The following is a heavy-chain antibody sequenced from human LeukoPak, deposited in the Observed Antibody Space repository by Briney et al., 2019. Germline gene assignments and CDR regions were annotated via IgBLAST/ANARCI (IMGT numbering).Heavy chain of an antibody. CDR2: ISSGSTSI. J-gene: IGHJ6*02. Sequence: PGGSLRPSCAASGFPFSSYAMTWVRQAPGKGLEWVSSISSGSTSIYYADSVKGRFTISRDNAKNSLYLQMSSLRAEDTAAYYCARHTGPYYGSGSYGLDVWGQGTTVTVSS. CDR1: GFPFSSYA. CDR3: ARHTGPYYGSGSYGLDV. D-gene: IGHD3-10*01. V-gene: IGHV3-21*01.